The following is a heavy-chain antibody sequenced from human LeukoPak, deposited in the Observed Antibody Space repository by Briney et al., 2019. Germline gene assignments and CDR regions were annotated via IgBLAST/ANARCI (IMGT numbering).Heavy chain of an antibody. CDR2: IYYSSST. V-gene: IGHV4-39*01. J-gene: IGHJ4*02. Sequence: PSETLTLTCTVSGGSISSSSYYWGWIRQPPGKGLEWIGSIYYSSSTYYTPSLKSRVTIAVDTSTNQFSLKLSSVTAADTAVYYCARHYYDSSGYFSYFDYWGQGTLVTVSS. CDR3: ARHYYDSSGYFSYFDY. D-gene: IGHD3-22*01. CDR1: GGSISSSSYY.